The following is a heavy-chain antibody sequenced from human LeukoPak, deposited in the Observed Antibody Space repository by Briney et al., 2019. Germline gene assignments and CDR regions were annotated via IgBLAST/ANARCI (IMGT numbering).Heavy chain of an antibody. CDR2: ISYDGSNK. D-gene: IGHD5-18*01. Sequence: GGSLRLSCAASGFTFSSYAMHWVRQAPGKGLEWVAVISYDGSNKYYADSVKGRFTISRDNSKNTLYLQMNSLRAEDTAVYYCARDRGKVTWYYYYYMDVWGKGTTVTVSS. J-gene: IGHJ6*03. CDR3: ARDRGKVTWYYYYYMDV. CDR1: GFTFSSYA. V-gene: IGHV3-30*04.